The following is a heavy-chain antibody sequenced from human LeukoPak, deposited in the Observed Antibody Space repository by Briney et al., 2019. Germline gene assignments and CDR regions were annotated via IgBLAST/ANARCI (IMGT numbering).Heavy chain of an antibody. V-gene: IGHV1-18*01. CDR2: ISAYNGNT. CDR3: ARDHCTSSGCYEYYYYGVDV. CDR1: GYTFISYGISFISYG. Sequence: ASVKVSCKASGYTFISYGISFISYGISWVRQAPGQGLEWMGWISAYNGNTNYAQKLQGRVTMTTDTSTSTAYMELRSLRSDDTAVYYCARDHCTSSGCYEYYYYGVDVWGQGTTVTVSS. J-gene: IGHJ6*02. D-gene: IGHD2-2*01.